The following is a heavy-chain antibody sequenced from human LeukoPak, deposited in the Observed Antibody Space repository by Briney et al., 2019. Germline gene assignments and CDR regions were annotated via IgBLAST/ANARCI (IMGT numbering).Heavy chain of an antibody. Sequence: SETLSLTCRVSGASVSSDGYYWSWVRQHPGKGLQWIGYIYYRGNTFYKPSLKSRVSISIDTSTNQFSLKLSSVTAADTAVYYCARWVDAFDVWGQGTMVTVSS. J-gene: IGHJ3*01. V-gene: IGHV4-31*02. CDR2: IYYRGNT. CDR1: GASVSSDGYY. CDR3: ARWVDAFDV.